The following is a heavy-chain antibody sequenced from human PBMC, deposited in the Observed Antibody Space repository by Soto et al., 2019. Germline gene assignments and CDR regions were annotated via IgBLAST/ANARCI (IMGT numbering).Heavy chain of an antibody. CDR2: INHSGST. CDR3: ARGVVKRSRGVIWTKGWLDP. Sequence: SETLSLTCAVYGGSFSGYYWSWIRQPPGKGLEWIGEINHSGSTNYNPSLKSRVTISVDTSKNQFSLKLSSVTAADTAVYYCARGVVKRSRGVIWTKGWLDPRAQGTLVTVSS. V-gene: IGHV4-34*01. J-gene: IGHJ5*02. D-gene: IGHD3-10*01. CDR1: GGSFSGYY.